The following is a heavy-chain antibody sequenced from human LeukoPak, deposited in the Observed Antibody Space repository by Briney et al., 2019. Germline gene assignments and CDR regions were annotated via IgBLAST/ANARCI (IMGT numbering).Heavy chain of an antibody. J-gene: IGHJ4*02. CDR3: ARVWAVAGISPVDY. CDR1: GGSFSGYY. Sequence: SETLSLTCVVYGGSFSGYYWSWIRQPPGKGLEWIGEINHSGSTNYNPSLKSRVTISVDTSKNQFSLKLSSVTAADTAVYYCARVWAVAGISPVDYWGQGTLVTVSS. D-gene: IGHD6-19*01. CDR2: INHSGST. V-gene: IGHV4-34*01.